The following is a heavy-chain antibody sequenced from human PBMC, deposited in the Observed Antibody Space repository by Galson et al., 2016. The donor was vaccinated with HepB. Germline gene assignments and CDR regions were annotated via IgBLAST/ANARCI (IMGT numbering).Heavy chain of an antibody. CDR3: ARQRTSGYSSQDYGMDV. CDR1: GYSFSSHW. V-gene: IGHV5-51*01. J-gene: IGHJ6*02. CDR2: IYPGDSDT. D-gene: IGHD3-22*01. Sequence: QSGAEVKKPGESLKISCKGSGYSFSSHWIGWVRQMPGKGLEWMGIIYPGDSDTRYSPSFQGQVTISADKSIRTAYLQWSSLKASDTAMYYCARQRTSGYSSQDYGMDVWGQGTTVTVSS.